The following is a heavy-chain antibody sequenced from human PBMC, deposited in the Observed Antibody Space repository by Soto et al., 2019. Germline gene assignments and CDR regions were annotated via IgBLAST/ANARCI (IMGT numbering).Heavy chain of an antibody. CDR1: GGSISSSSYY. Sequence: SETLSLTCTVSGGSISSSSYYWGWIRQPPGKGLEWIGSIYYSGSTYYNPSLKSRVTISVDTSKNQFSLKRSSVTAADTAVYYCARHRPFDYYDSSGYFDYWGQGTLVTVSS. J-gene: IGHJ4*02. CDR3: ARHRPFDYYDSSGYFDY. CDR2: IYYSGST. V-gene: IGHV4-39*01. D-gene: IGHD3-22*01.